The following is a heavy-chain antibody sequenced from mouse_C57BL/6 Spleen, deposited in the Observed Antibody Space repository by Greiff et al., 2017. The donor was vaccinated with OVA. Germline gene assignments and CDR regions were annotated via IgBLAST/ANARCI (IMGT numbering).Heavy chain of an antibody. CDR3: ARSGYYFDY. Sequence: QVQLQQPGAVLVKPGASVKLSCKASGYTFTSYWMHWVKQRPGRGLAWIGRIDPISGGPKYNDKFKSKATLTVDKPSSTAYMQLSRLTSEDSAVYYCARSGYYFDYWGQGTTLTVAS. D-gene: IGHD4-1*01. J-gene: IGHJ2*01. V-gene: IGHV1-72*01. CDR1: GYTFTSYW. CDR2: IDPISGGP.